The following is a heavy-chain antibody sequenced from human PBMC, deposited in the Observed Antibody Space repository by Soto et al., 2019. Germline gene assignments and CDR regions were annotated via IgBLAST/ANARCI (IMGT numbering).Heavy chain of an antibody. CDR2: IKQDGNEK. D-gene: IGHD2-2*02. J-gene: IGHJ5*02. CDR3: ARGTAGCYTGHCWFDP. Sequence: PGGSLRLSCAASGFTFSNYWMSWVRQAPGKGLEWVANIKQDGNEKYYVDSVKGRFTISRDNAKNSLYPQMNSLRAEDTAVYYCARGTAGCYTGHCWFDPWGQGTLVTVSS. CDR1: GFTFSNYW. V-gene: IGHV3-7*03.